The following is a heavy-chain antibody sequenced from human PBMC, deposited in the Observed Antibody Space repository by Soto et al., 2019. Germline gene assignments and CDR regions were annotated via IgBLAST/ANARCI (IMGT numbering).Heavy chain of an antibody. CDR2: IVVVSGST. CDR3: AIVYEN. Sequence: SVKVSCKASGFDFGSFGIQFLRQTRGRGLEWIGWIVVVSGSTNYARQFQGRVAISRDMSSSTAYLDLYDLKSDDTAVYYCAIVYENWGQGTLVTVSS. V-gene: IGHV1-58*02. J-gene: IGHJ4*02. D-gene: IGHD3-22*01. CDR1: GFDFGSFG.